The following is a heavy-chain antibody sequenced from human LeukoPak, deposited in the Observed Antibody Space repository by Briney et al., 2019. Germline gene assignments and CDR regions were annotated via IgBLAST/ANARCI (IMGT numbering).Heavy chain of an antibody. V-gene: IGHV3-48*04. CDR3: ARDGGGRNYDFWSGYYPYDY. D-gene: IGHD3-3*01. CDR1: GFTLSSYS. J-gene: IGHJ4*02. Sequence: GGSLRLSCAASGFTLSSYSMNWVRQAPGKGLEWVSYISSSSSTIYYADSVKGRFTISRDNAKNSLYLQMNSLRAEDTAVYYCARDGGGRNYDFWSGYYPYDYWGQGTLVTVSS. CDR2: ISSSSSTI.